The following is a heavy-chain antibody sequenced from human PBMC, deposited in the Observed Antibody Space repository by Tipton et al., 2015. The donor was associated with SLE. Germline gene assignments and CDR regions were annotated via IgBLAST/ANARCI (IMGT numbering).Heavy chain of an antibody. D-gene: IGHD6-19*01. V-gene: IGHV4-34*01. Sequence: TLSLTCAVYGGSFSGYYWSWIRQPPGKGLEWIGEINHSGSTNYIPSLKSRVTISVDTSKNQFSLKLSSVTAADTAVYYCARDPVAGTGWGQGTLVTVSS. CDR2: INHSGST. CDR1: GGSFSGYY. CDR3: ARDPVAGTG. J-gene: IGHJ4*02.